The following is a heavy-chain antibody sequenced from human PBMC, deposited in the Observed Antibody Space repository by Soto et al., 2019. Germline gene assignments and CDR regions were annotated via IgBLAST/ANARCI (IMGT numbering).Heavy chain of an antibody. D-gene: IGHD2-15*01. Sequence: ASVKVSCKAFGFTLSNYGISCVRQAPGQGLEYMGGIIPIFGTAKYAQKFQDRVTITADNPSTTTYMELSSLRSDDTAVYYCARDRDMVVEVAAGFGMDVWGQGTTV. V-gene: IGHV1-69*06. CDR2: IIPIFGTA. CDR3: ARDRDMVVEVAAGFGMDV. J-gene: IGHJ6*02. CDR1: GFTLSNYG.